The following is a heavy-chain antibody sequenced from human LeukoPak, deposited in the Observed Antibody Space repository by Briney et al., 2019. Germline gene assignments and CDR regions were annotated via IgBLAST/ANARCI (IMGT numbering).Heavy chain of an antibody. D-gene: IGHD1-26*01. CDR1: GFTVSSNY. CDR3: VKDSPPRYSGSPPAY. V-gene: IGHV3-7*03. CDR2: ISKDGGEE. J-gene: IGHJ4*02. Sequence: GGSLRLSCAASGFTVSSNYMSWVRQAPGKGLEWVANISKDGGEEYYVDSVKGRFTISRDNAKNSLYLQMNSLRADDTAVYYCVKDSPPRYSGSPPAYWGQGTLVTVSS.